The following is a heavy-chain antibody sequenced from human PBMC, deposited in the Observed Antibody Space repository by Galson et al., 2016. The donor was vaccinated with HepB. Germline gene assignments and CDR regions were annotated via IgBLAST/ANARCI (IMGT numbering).Heavy chain of an antibody. CDR2: ISTGGTTI. CDR3: ARDPYCGGDCNSPRYFDL. V-gene: IGHV3-48*04. D-gene: IGHD2-21*02. CDR1: GFTFSLYS. J-gene: IGHJ2*01. Sequence: SLRLSCAASGFTFSLYSMYWVRQAPRKGLDWVSYISTGGTTIYYADSVKGRFTISRDNAKNLLYLQMNSLRVEDTAVYYCARDPYCGGDCNSPRYFDLWGRGTLVTVSS.